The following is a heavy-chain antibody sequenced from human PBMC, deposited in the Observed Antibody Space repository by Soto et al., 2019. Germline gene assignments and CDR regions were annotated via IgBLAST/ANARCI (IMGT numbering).Heavy chain of an antibody. D-gene: IGHD3-3*01. J-gene: IGHJ6*03. V-gene: IGHV3-7*01. Sequence: EVQLVESGGGLVQPGGSLRLSCAASGFTFSSYWMSWVRQAPGKGLEWVANIKQDGSEKYYVDSVKGRFTISRDNAKKSLYLQMNSLRAEDTAVYYCARPFLEWLPPYYYYYMDVWGKGTTVTVSS. CDR3: ARPFLEWLPPYYYYYMDV. CDR2: IKQDGSEK. CDR1: GFTFSSYW.